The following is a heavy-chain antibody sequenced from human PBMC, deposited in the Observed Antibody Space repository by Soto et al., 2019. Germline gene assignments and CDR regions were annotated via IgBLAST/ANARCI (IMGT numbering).Heavy chain of an antibody. CDR1: GYTFASYA. Sequence: GASVKASCKGSGYTFASYAMHWGRQAPGQRLEWMGWINAGNGNTKYSQKFQGRVTITRDTSASTAYMELSSLRSEDTAVYYCARADWMIEQRGLYYYGSGGYFSGAFDTWGQGTMVTVSS. D-gene: IGHD3-10*01. V-gene: IGHV1-3*01. CDR3: ARADWMIEQRGLYYYGSGGYFSGAFDT. J-gene: IGHJ3*02. CDR2: INAGNGNT.